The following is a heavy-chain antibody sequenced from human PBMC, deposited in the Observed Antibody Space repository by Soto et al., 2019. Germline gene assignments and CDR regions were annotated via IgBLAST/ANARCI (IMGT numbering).Heavy chain of an antibody. D-gene: IGHD7-27*01. CDR2: ISGSGGSI. V-gene: IGHV3-23*01. CDR3: AKLQSRELGRGAFDI. CDR1: GFTCSSYG. J-gene: IGHJ3*02. Sequence: EVQLLESWGGCVQPGGALRLSCEASGFTCSSYGMSWVRQAPGQGLEWVSGISGSGGSIYYADSVKGRFTSSRDNSKNTLYLQVTILRDEDTAVYYCAKLQSRELGRGAFDIWGQGTMVTVS.